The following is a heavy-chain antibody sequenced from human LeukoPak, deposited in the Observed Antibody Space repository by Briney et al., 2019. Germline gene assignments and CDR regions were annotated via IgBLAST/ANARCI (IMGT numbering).Heavy chain of an antibody. CDR2: IYTSGST. D-gene: IGHD3-10*01. V-gene: IGHV4-4*07. J-gene: IGHJ4*02. CDR1: GGSISSYY. Sequence: NPSETLSLTCTVSGGSISSYYWSWIRQPAGKGLEWIGRIYTSGSTNYNPSLKSRVTISVDTSKNQFSLKLSSVTAADTAVYYCATVGGSGSYLAYWGQGTLVTVSS. CDR3: ATVGGSGSYLAY.